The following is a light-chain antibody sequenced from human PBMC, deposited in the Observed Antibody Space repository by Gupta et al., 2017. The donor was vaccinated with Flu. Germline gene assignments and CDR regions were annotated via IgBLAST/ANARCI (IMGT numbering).Light chain of an antibody. V-gene: IGKV1-5*03. J-gene: IGKJ2*03. CDR3: QQYNSFPYS. CDR2: KAS. CDR1: QSISSW. Sequence: DIQMTQSPSTLSASLGDRVTITCRARQSISSWLAWYQQKPGKAPKVLIYKASNLQSGVPSRISGSGSGTEFTLTISSLQPDDFAVYFCQQYNSFPYSFGQGTKLEIK.